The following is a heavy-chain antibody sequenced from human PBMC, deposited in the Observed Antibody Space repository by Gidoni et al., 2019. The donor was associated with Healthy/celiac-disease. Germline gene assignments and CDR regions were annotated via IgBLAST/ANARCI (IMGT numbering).Heavy chain of an antibody. CDR1: GSTFDDYA. D-gene: IGHD5-18*01. CDR2: ISGDGGST. V-gene: IGHV3-43*02. CDR3: AKDIYPGYSYGYYFDY. Sequence: EVQLVESGGGVVQPGGSLRLSCAASGSTFDDYAMHWVRQAPGKGLEWVSLISGDGGSTYYADSVKGRFTISRDNSKNSLYLQMNSLRTEDTALYYCAKDIYPGYSYGYYFDYWGQGTLVTVSS. J-gene: IGHJ4*02.